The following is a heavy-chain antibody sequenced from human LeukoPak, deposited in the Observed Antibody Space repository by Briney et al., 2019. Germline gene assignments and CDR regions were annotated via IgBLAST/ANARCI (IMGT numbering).Heavy chain of an antibody. V-gene: IGHV4-4*09. Sequence: SETLSLTCSVSGGSLSGYYWSWIRQPPGQTLEWIGYIYSSGSTNYNPSLHSRVTMSVEPSVNQSSRRLSSVTAADTAVYYCAGFTYTPRPPDVWGKGTTVTVSS. D-gene: IGHD3-16*01. J-gene: IGHJ6*04. CDR3: AGFTYTPRPPDV. CDR2: IYSSGST. CDR1: GGSLSGYY.